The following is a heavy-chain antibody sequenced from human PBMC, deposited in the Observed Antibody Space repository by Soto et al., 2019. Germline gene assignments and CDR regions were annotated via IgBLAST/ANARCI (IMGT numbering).Heavy chain of an antibody. CDR3: AKGDNLGPKTGFAFDP. Sequence: SQTLSLTCAISGDSASSNTASWNWIRQSPSRGLEWLGRTYFRSKWYNDYAVSVKSRIIINPDTSNNQFSLQLNSVTPEDTAVYFCAKGDNLGPKTGFAFDPWGQGIMVTVSS. J-gene: IGHJ5*02. CDR2: TYFRSKWYN. V-gene: IGHV6-1*01. CDR1: GDSASSNTAS. D-gene: IGHD1-1*01.